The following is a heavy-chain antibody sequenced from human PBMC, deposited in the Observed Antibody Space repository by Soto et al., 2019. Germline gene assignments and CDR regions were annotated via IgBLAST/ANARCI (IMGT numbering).Heavy chain of an antibody. Sequence: GGSLRLSCAASGFTFGDYWMHWVRQPPGKGPEWVSRMTGDGRTTQYADSVKGRFTASRDNAKSTLYLQMNSLRAEDTAVYYCTTAEVDYWGPGTLVTVSS. V-gene: IGHV3-74*03. CDR3: TTAEVDY. CDR2: MTGDGRTT. J-gene: IGHJ4*02. CDR1: GFTFGDYW.